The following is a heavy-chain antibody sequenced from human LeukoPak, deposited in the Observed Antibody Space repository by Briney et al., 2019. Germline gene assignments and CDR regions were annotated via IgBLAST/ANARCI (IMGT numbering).Heavy chain of an antibody. CDR2: IYTSGST. CDR3: ARGYWETYYFHL. V-gene: IGHV4-4*07. D-gene: IGHD3-10*01. J-gene: IGHJ4*02. CDR1: GGSISSYY. Sequence: SETLSLTCTVSGGSISSYYWSWIRQPAGKGLEWIGRIYTSGSTNYNPSLKSRVTISVDMSNNQFSLKLTSVTAADTAVYYCARGYWETYYFHLWGQGTLVTVST.